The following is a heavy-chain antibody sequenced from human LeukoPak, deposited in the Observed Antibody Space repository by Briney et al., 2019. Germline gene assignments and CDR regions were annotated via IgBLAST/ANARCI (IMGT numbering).Heavy chain of an antibody. V-gene: IGHV3-30*18. Sequence: GGSLRLSCTASGFTFSTYGMHWVRQAPGKGLEWVAVISFHGSNKNYADSVKGRFTISRDNSKNTVYLQMNSLRAEDTAVYYCAKERGAAAATVYFDYWGQGTLVTVSS. CDR1: GFTFSTYG. J-gene: IGHJ4*02. CDR3: AKERGAAAATVYFDY. D-gene: IGHD6-13*01. CDR2: ISFHGSNK.